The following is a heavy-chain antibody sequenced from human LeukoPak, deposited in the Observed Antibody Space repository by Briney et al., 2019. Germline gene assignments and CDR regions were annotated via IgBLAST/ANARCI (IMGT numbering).Heavy chain of an antibody. J-gene: IGHJ4*02. CDR1: GFTFSNYG. CDR3: AKDRGSSSSRYFDY. D-gene: IGHD6-6*01. CDR2: IRYDGNNK. Sequence: PGGSLRLSCAASGFTFSNYGMHWVRQAPGKGLQWVAFIRYDGNNKYYADSVKGRFTISRDNSKNTLYLQMNSLRAEDTAVFYCAKDRGSSSSRYFDYWGQGTLLTVSS. V-gene: IGHV3-30*02.